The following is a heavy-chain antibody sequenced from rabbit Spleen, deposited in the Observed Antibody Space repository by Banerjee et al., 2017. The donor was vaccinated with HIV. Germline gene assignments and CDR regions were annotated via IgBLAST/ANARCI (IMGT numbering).Heavy chain of an antibody. V-gene: IGHV1S40*01. D-gene: IGHD7-1*01. CDR1: GFSFSSSYY. CDR3: VRGVDRSTCAARLDL. CDR2: IDPGSGST. Sequence: VESGGGLVKPGASLTVTCTASGFSFSSSYYMSWVRQAPGKRPEWIGCIDPGSGSTWYASWAKGRFTISKSSSTVDLQMTSLTAADTATYFCVRGVDRSTCAARLDLWGPGTLVTVS. J-gene: IGHJ3*01.